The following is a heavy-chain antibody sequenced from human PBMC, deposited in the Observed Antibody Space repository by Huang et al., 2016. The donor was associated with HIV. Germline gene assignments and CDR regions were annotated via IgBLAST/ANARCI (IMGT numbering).Heavy chain of an antibody. CDR1: GGSFSDQI. Sequence: QVQLEQSGPAVRKPGSSVKVSCQASGGSFSDQIISWVRQAPGQGFEWMGGLIPLFRSPAYAQEFKGRVTMTADESTATIYMELNSLTSEDTAVYYCAMSLRYQYDSRSYWGRYFDYWGQGTLVTVSS. J-gene: IGHJ4*02. D-gene: IGHD3-16*01. CDR3: AMSLRYQYDSRSYWGRYFDY. V-gene: IGHV1-69*01. CDR2: LIPLFRSP.